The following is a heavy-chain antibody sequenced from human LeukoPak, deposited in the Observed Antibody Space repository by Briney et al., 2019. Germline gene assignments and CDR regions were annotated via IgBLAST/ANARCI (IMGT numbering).Heavy chain of an antibody. CDR1: GFTVNRNY. Sequence: GGSLRLSCAASGFTVNRNYMSWVRQAPGKGLEWVSIIYSGDNTYYADSVTGRFTISRDNSKNTLYLQMNSLRAEDTAVYYCARDSVWFGELLHAFDIWGQGTMVTVSS. V-gene: IGHV3-53*01. J-gene: IGHJ3*02. CDR2: IYSGDNT. CDR3: ARDSVWFGELLHAFDI. D-gene: IGHD3-10*01.